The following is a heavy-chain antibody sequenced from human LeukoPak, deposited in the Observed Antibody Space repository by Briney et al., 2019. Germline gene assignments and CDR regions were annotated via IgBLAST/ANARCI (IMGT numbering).Heavy chain of an antibody. CDR2: IYYSGST. V-gene: IGHV4-31*03. J-gene: IGHJ4*02. D-gene: IGHD6-19*01. CDR3: ARRRGNTSGFQGYYFDY. CDR1: GGSVSSGDYY. Sequence: PSQTLSLICTVSGGSVSSGDYYWSWIRQLPGKGLEWIGYIYYSGSTYYNPSLKSRLTISVDTSKNQFSLKLSSVTAADTAVYYCARRRGNTSGFQGYYFDYWGQGTLVTVSS.